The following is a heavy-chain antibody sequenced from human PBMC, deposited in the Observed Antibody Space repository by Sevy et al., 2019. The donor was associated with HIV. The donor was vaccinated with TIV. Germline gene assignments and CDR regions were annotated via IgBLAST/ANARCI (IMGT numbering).Heavy chain of an antibody. D-gene: IGHD2-2*01. V-gene: IGHV3-7*01. Sequence: GGSLRLSCAASGFTFSSYWMSWVRQAPGKGLEWVANIKQDGSEKYYVDSVKGRLTISRDNAKNSLYLQMNGLRAEEKAVYYCARESGSYCSSTSCLGHYYYGMDVWGQGTTVTVSS. CDR3: ARESGSYCSSTSCLGHYYYGMDV. CDR2: IKQDGSEK. CDR1: GFTFSSYW. J-gene: IGHJ6*02.